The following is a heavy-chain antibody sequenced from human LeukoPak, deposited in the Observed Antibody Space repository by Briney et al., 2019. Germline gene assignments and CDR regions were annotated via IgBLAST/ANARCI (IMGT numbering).Heavy chain of an antibody. D-gene: IGHD2-15*01. Sequence: SETLSPTCAVSCYFLSSGYYWVWIRQPPGKGLERIGSIYHSGSTYYNPSLKSRVTISVDTSKNQFSLKLSSVTAADTAVYYCARGGAATGNFDYWGQGTLVTVSS. CDR1: CYFLSSGYY. V-gene: IGHV4-38-2*01. J-gene: IGHJ4*02. CDR3: ARGGAATGNFDY. CDR2: IYHSGST.